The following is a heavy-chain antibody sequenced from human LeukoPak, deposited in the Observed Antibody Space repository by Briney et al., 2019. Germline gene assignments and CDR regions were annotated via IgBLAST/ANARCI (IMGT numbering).Heavy chain of an antibody. CDR2: INSDGSIT. J-gene: IGHJ6*02. CDR1: GFTFSSYA. CDR3: ARDAVDTANAV. D-gene: IGHD5-18*01. Sequence: GGSLRLSCTASGFTFSSYAMSWVRQAPGKGLVWVSHINSDGSITSYADSVKGRFTISRDNAKNTLYLQMNSLRAEDTAVYYCARDAVDTANAVWGQGTTVTVSS. V-gene: IGHV3-74*01.